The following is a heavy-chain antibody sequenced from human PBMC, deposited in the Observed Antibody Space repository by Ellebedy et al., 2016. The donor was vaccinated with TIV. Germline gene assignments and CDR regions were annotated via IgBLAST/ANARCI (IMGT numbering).Heavy chain of an antibody. CDR3: VRAGSYPYNWFDS. Sequence: ASVKVSXXPSGYTFTGYGLNWVRQAPGQGLEWMGWMSAYRGDTKYAQNLQGRVTMTRDTSTGTAYMELRSLRPDDTAVYFCVRAGSYPYNWFDSWGQGTLVAVSS. CDR2: MSAYRGDT. J-gene: IGHJ5*01. D-gene: IGHD3-10*01. CDR1: GYTFTGYG. V-gene: IGHV1-18*01.